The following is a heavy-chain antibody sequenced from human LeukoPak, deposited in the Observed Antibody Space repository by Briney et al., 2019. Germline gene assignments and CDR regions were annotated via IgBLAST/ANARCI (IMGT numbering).Heavy chain of an antibody. D-gene: IGHD1-26*01. CDR3: ARGRSFYSGSYEAINWFDP. CDR2: ISAYNGNT. V-gene: IGHV1-18*01. Sequence: ASVKVSCKASGYTFTSYGISWVRQAPGQGLEWMGWISAYNGNTNYAQKLQGRVTMTTDTSTSTAYMELRSLRSDDTAVYYCARGRSFYSGSYEAINWFDPWGQGTLVTVSS. CDR1: GYTFTSYG. J-gene: IGHJ5*02.